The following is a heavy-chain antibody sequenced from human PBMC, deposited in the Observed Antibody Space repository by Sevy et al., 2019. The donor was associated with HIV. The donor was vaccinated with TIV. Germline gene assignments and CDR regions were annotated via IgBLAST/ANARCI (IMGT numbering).Heavy chain of an antibody. D-gene: IGHD7-27*01. CDR2: INAGNGNT. CDR3: ARERETGDHYYGMDV. Sequence: ASVKVSCKASGYTFNSYNMHWVRQAPGQRLEWMGWINAGNGNTKYSQSFQGRVTITRDTSASTAYMELSSLISEDMAVYYCARERETGDHYYGMDVRGQGTTVTVSS. V-gene: IGHV1-3*01. CDR1: GYTFNSYN. J-gene: IGHJ6*02.